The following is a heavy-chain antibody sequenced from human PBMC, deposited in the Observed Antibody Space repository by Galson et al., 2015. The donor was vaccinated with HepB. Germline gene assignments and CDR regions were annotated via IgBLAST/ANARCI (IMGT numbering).Heavy chain of an antibody. CDR1: GFTFSSYA. D-gene: IGHD5-24*01. Sequence: SLRLSCAASGFTFSSYAMSWVRQAPGKGLEWVSGIGGGGINTYYADSVKGRFTISRDNSKSTLFLQMSNLRAEDAAVYYCAKGVGLHRRAGFDYWGQGILVTVSS. J-gene: IGHJ4*02. CDR3: AKGVGLHRRAGFDY. V-gene: IGHV3-23*01. CDR2: IGGGGINT.